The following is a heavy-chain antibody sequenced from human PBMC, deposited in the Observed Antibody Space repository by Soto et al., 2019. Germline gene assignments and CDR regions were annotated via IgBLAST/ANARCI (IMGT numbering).Heavy chain of an antibody. D-gene: IGHD4-17*01. CDR1: GYTFAGYW. Sequence: GESLKISCKGSGYTFAGYWIGWVRQMPGKGLEWMGLIFGANSDTRYSPSFQGHVTISADKSVTTAYLQLSSLKASDTAMYYCARLRGSTLQVGWFDTWGQGTLVTVSS. CDR2: IFGANSDT. J-gene: IGHJ5*02. V-gene: IGHV5-51*01. CDR3: ARLRGSTLQVGWFDT.